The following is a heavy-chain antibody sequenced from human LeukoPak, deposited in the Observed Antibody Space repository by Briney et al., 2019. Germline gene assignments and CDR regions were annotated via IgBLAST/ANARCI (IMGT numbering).Heavy chain of an antibody. CDR2: ISYDGSNK. J-gene: IGHJ6*02. V-gene: IGHV3-30-3*01. CDR1: GFTFSSYA. Sequence: GGSLRLSCAASGFTFSSYAMHWVRQAPGKGLEWVAVISYDGSNKYYADSVKGRFTISRDNSKNTLYLQMNSLRAEDTAVYYCARDPEAVAGTRGAYYYYGMDVWVQGTTVTVSS. D-gene: IGHD6-19*01. CDR3: ARDPEAVAGTRGAYYYYGMDV.